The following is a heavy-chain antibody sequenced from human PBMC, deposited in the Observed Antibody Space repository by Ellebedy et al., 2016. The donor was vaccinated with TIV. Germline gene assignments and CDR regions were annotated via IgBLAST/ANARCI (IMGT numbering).Heavy chain of an antibody. D-gene: IGHD2-8*01. CDR3: ARAVYGMGWFDP. CDR2: INAGNGNT. Sequence: AASVKVSCKASGYTFTSYVIHWVRQAPGQRLEWMGWINAGNGNTKYSQKFQGRVTITRDTSASTAYMELSSLRSDDTALYSCARAVYGMGWFDPWGQGTLVTVSS. V-gene: IGHV1-3*01. CDR1: GYTFTSYV. J-gene: IGHJ5*02.